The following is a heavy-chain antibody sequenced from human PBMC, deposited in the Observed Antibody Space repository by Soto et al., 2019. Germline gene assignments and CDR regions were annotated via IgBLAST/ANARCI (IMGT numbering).Heavy chain of an antibody. CDR1: GYTFTSYG. CDR3: ARDPEHDAFDI. CDR2: ISAYNGNT. J-gene: IGHJ3*02. V-gene: IGHV1-18*01. Sequence: ASVKVSCKASGYTFTSYGISWVRQAPGQGLEWMGWISAYNGNTNYAQKLQGRVTITADKSTSTAYMELSSLRSEDTAVYYCARDPEHDAFDIWGQGTMVTVSS.